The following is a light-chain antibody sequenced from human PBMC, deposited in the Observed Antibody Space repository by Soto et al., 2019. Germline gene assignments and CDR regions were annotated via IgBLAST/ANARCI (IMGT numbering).Light chain of an antibody. Sequence: AIQMTQSPSSLSASVGDRVTITCRASQGIRKDLAWYQQKPGKAPQILIYGASTLDTGVASRFSGSGSATDFTLTISSLEPEDSAVYYCLQDNNYPFTFGRGTKLDIK. J-gene: IGKJ3*01. V-gene: IGKV1-6*01. CDR2: GAS. CDR3: LQDNNYPFT. CDR1: QGIRKD.